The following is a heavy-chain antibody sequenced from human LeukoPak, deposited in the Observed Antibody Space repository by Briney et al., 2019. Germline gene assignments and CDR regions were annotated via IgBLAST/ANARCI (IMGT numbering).Heavy chain of an antibody. V-gene: IGHV4-34*01. CDR1: GGSFSGYY. J-gene: IGHJ2*01. CDR2: INHSGST. Sequence: PSETLSLTCAVYGGSFSGYYWSWIRQPPGKGLEWIGEINHSGSTNYNPSLKSRVTISVDTSKNQFSLKLSSVTAADTAVYYCARGSRYSGYRLRAWYFDLWGRGTLVTVSS. CDR3: ARGSRYSGYRLRAWYFDL. D-gene: IGHD5-12*01.